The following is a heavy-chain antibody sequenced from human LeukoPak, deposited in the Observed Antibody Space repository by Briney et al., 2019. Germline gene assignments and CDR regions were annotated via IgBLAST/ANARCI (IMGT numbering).Heavy chain of an antibody. CDR2: TYYRSKWYN. Sequence: SETLSLTCTVSGGSISSYYWNWIRQSPSRGLEWLGRTYYRSKWYNDYAVSVKGRITINPDTSKNQFSLQLNSVTPEGTAVYYCTREPYSSSWPDYFDYWGQGTLVTVSS. D-gene: IGHD6-13*01. CDR3: TREPYSSSWPDYFDY. V-gene: IGHV6-1*01. CDR1: GGSISSYY. J-gene: IGHJ4*02.